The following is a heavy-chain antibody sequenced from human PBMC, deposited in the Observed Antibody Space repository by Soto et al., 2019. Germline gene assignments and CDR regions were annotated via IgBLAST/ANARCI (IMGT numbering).Heavy chain of an antibody. V-gene: IGHV3-23*01. Sequence: HPGGSLRLSCAASGFTFSSYAMSWVRQAPGKGLEWVSAISGSGGSTYYADSVKGRFTISRDNSKNTLYLQMNSLRAEDTAVYYCAKDSARRYYYYGMDVWGQGTMVTISS. CDR2: ISGSGGST. J-gene: IGHJ6*02. CDR1: GFTFSSYA. CDR3: AKDSARRYYYYGMDV. D-gene: IGHD6-6*01.